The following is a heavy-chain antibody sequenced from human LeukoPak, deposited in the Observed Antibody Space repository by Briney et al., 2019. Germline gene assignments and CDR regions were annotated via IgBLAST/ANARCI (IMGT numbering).Heavy chain of an antibody. J-gene: IGHJ4*02. CDR2: IYSSGTT. Sequence: PSETLSLTCTVSGGSISNYYWSWLRRPAGKGLEWIGRIYSSGTTNYNPSLTGRVSMSVDTSKNQFSLKLNSVTAADTAVYYCARGSSGWYSIDYWGQGTLVTVSS. CDR3: ARGSSGWYSIDY. V-gene: IGHV4-4*07. CDR1: GGSISNYY. D-gene: IGHD6-19*01.